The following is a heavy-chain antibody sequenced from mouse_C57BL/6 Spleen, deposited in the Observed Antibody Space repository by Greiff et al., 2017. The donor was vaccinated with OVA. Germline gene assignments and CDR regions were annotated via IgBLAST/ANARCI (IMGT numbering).Heavy chain of an antibody. CDR1: GFTFSSYA. CDR2: ISDGGSYT. V-gene: IGHV5-4*01. D-gene: IGHD1-1*01. CDR3: ARDYSITTVVALWGRYAMDY. Sequence: EVMLVESGGGLVKPGGSLKLSCAASGFTFSSYAMSWVRQTPEKRLEWVATISDGGSYTYYPDIVKGRFTISRDNAKNNLYLQMSHLKSEDTAMFYCARDYSITTVVALWGRYAMDYWGQGTSVTVSS. J-gene: IGHJ4*01.